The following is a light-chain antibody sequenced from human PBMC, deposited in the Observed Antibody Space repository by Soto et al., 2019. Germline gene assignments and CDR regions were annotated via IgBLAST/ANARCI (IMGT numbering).Light chain of an antibody. J-gene: IGKJ3*01. CDR1: QSVSSSY. Sequence: EIVLTQSPGTLSLSPGERATLSCRASQSVSSSYLAWYQQKPGQAPRLLIYGASSRATGIPDRFSGSGSGTDFTLTISRLEPEDFAVYYCQQYGVFGPGTKVDIK. V-gene: IGKV3-20*01. CDR2: GAS. CDR3: QQYGV.